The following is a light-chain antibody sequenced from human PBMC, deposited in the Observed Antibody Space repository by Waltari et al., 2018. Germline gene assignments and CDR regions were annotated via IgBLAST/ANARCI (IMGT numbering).Light chain of an antibody. J-gene: IGKJ4*01. Sequence: EIVMTQSPATLSVSPGERATLSCRASQSVSSNLPWYQQKPGQAPRLLIYGASTRATSIPARFSGSGSGTEFTLTISSLQSEDFAVYYCQQYNNWPPLTFGGGTKVEIK. V-gene: IGKV3-15*01. CDR1: QSVSSN. CDR3: QQYNNWPPLT. CDR2: GAS.